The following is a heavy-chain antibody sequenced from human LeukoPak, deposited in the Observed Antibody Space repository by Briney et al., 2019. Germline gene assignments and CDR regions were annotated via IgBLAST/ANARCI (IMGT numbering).Heavy chain of an antibody. CDR1: GFTFSNYH. CDR3: ARVGPGTTGRDAFDI. CDR2: INWNGGST. Sequence: PGRSLRLSCAASGFTFSNYHMHWVRQAPGKGLEWVSGINWNGGSTGYADSVKGRFTISRDNAKNSLYLQMNSLRAEDTALYHCARVGPGTTGRDAFDIWGQGTMVTVSS. D-gene: IGHD1-7*01. V-gene: IGHV3-20*01. J-gene: IGHJ3*02.